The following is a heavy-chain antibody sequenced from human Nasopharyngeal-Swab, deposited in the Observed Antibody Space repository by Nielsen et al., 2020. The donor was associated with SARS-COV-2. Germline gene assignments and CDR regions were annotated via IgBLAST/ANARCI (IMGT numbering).Heavy chain of an antibody. CDR3: AKDRLYCSSTSCYGKGLHYYGMDV. CDR2: ISYDGSNK. J-gene: IGHJ6*02. CDR1: GFTFSRYG. V-gene: IGHV3-30*18. D-gene: IGHD2-2*01. Sequence: SLKISCAASGFTFSRYGMHWVRQAPGKGLEWVAVISYDGSNKYYADSVKGRFTISRDNSKNTLYLQMNSLRAEDTAVYYCAKDRLYCSSTSCYGKGLHYYGMDVWGQGTTVTVSS.